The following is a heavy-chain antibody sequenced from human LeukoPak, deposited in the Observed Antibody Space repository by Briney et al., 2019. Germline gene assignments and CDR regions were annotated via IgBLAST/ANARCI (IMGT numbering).Heavy chain of an antibody. CDR1: GGSISSYY. CDR2: IYYSGST. V-gene: IGHV4-59*01. J-gene: IGHJ6*02. Sequence: SETLSLTCAVSGGSISSYYWSWIRQPPGKGLEWIGYIYYSGSTNYNPSLKSRVTISVDTSKNQFSLKLSSVTAADTAVYYCARGGATSYYYGMDVWGQGTTVTVSS. CDR3: ARGGATSYYYGMDV. D-gene: IGHD1-26*01.